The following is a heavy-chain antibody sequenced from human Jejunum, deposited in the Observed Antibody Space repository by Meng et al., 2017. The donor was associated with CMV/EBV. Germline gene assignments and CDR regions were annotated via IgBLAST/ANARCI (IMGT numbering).Heavy chain of an antibody. V-gene: IGHV1-18*01. Sequence: VQLVQFGAEVKKPGASVKVSCKASGYTFTSYGLSWVRQAPGQGLEWMGWISPYIGNTNYAQRFQGRPTLTTDTSTDTAYMELRSLSPDDTAIYYCARDRGQDTVVVVADRGFDPWGQGTLVTVSS. CDR1: GYTFTSYG. D-gene: IGHD2-15*01. J-gene: IGHJ5*02. CDR3: ARDRGQDTVVVVADRGFDP. CDR2: ISPYIGNT.